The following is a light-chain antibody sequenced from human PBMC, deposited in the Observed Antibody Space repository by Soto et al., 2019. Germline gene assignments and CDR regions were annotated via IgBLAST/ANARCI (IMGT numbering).Light chain of an antibody. V-gene: IGKV1-5*03. CDR1: QIISSW. CDR3: QHYDNYQWT. Sequence: DLQMTQSPSALSASVGDRVTITCRASQIISSWVAWYQQKPGKAPKFLIYKASTLESGVPARFSGSGSGTEFSLTISSLQPDYSATYYCQHYDNYQWTFGQGTKVEIK. CDR2: KAS. J-gene: IGKJ1*01.